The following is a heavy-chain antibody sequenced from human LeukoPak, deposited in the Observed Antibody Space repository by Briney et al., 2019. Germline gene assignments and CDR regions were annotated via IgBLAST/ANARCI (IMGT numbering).Heavy chain of an antibody. J-gene: IGHJ5*02. Sequence: SETLSLTCTVSGGSVSNSGYYWSWIRQHPGKGLEWIGNIYYNGSTYYNPSLKSRLSISVDTSKNQFSLKLSSVTAADTAVYYCARDRHITIFGVVPHRWFDPWGQGTLVTVSS. CDR2: IYYNGST. CDR1: GGSVSNSGYY. D-gene: IGHD3-3*01. V-gene: IGHV4-31*03. CDR3: ARDRHITIFGVVPHRWFDP.